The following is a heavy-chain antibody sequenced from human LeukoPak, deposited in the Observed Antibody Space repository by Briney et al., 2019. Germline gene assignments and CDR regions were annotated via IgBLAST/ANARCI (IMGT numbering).Heavy chain of an antibody. CDR2: IIPILGIA. CDR1: GGTFSSYA. CDR3: ARARPGYYFDY. D-gene: IGHD6-6*01. J-gene: IGHJ4*02. Sequence: ASVKVSCKASGGTFSSYAISWVRQAPGQGLEWMGRIIPILGIANYAQKFQGRVTITADKSTSTAYMELSSLRSEDTAVYYYARARPGYYFDYWGQGTLVTVSS. V-gene: IGHV1-69*04.